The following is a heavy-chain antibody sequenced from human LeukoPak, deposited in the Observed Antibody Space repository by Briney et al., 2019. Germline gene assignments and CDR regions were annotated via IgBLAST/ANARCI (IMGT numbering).Heavy chain of an antibody. V-gene: IGHV4-61*02. CDR1: GGSISSGSYY. J-gene: IGHJ6*03. Sequence: SETLSLTCTVSGGSISSGSYYWTWIRQPAGKGLEWIGRIYTSGSTNYNPSLKSRVTISVDTSKNQFSLRLSSVTAADTAVYYCARDPFPGGAVAGNHYYYYYMDVWGKGTTVTVSS. D-gene: IGHD6-19*01. CDR3: ARDPFPGGAVAGNHYYYYYMDV. CDR2: IYTSGST.